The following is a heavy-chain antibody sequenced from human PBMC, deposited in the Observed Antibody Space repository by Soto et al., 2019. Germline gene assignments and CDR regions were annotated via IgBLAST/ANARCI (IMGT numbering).Heavy chain of an antibody. J-gene: IGHJ5*02. CDR3: ARGGYYGSGSSFNWFDP. Sequence: GASVKVSCKASGYTFTSYDINWVRQATGQGLEWMGWMNPNSGNTGYAQKLQGRVTMTRNTSISTAYMELSSLRSEDTAVYYCARGGYYGSGSSFNWFDPWGQGTLVTVSS. CDR1: GYTFTSYD. D-gene: IGHD3-10*01. CDR2: MNPNSGNT. V-gene: IGHV1-8*01.